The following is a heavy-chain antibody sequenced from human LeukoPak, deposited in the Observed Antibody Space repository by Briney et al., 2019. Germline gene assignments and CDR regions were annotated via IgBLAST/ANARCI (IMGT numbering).Heavy chain of an antibody. V-gene: IGHV3-9*01. CDR1: GFTYDDYA. J-gene: IGHJ3*02. CDR3: ARDGDLDSTTGAFDI. D-gene: IGHD1-14*01. CDR2: ISWNSDSI. Sequence: PGRSLRLSCAASGFTYDDYAMHWVRHAPGKGLEWVSGISWNSDSIGYADSVKGRFTISRDNAKNSLYLQMNSLRAKDTAVYYCARDGDLDSTTGAFDIWGQGTMVTVSS.